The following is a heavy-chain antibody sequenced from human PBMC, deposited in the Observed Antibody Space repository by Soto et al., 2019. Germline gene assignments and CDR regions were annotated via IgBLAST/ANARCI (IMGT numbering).Heavy chain of an antibody. J-gene: IGHJ4*02. V-gene: IGHV3-23*01. CDR3: AKDFPSYTTSPFYFDS. D-gene: IGHD2-2*02. Sequence: GGSLRLSCAAFGFDFNKYAMTWVRQAPGKGLQWVSSITSNGDSTYYADSVKGRFTTSRDNSKNTLYLQMNSLRADDTAVFYCAKDFPSYTTSPFYFDSWGQGTLVTVSS. CDR1: GFDFNKYA. CDR2: ITSNGDST.